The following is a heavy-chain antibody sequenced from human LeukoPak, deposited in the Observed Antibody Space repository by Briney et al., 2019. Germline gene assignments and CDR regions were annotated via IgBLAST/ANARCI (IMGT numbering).Heavy chain of an antibody. CDR1: GYSFTTSW. CDR2: IYPGDSDT. D-gene: IGHD6-6*01. J-gene: IGHJ5*02. CDR3: ARLSSSAGFWFDP. V-gene: IGHV5-51*01. Sequence: GESLKISCQGSGYSFTTSWVGWVRQMPGKGLEWMGVIYPGDSDTRYSPSFQGQVTISADKSISTAYLQWSSLKASDTAMYYCARLSSSAGFWFDPWGQGTLVTVSS.